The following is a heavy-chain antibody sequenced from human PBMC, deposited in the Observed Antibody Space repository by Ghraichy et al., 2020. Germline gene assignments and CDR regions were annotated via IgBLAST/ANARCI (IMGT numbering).Heavy chain of an antibody. CDR2: IYYSGST. J-gene: IGHJ5*02. Sequence: SETLSLTCTVSGGSISSYYWSWIRQPPGKGLEWIGYIYYSGSTNYNPSLKSRVTISVDTSKNQFSLKLSSVTAADTVVYYCARWLYCTNGVCQDNWFDPWGQGTLVTVSS. V-gene: IGHV4-59*01. D-gene: IGHD2-8*01. CDR1: GGSISSYY. CDR3: ARWLYCTNGVCQDNWFDP.